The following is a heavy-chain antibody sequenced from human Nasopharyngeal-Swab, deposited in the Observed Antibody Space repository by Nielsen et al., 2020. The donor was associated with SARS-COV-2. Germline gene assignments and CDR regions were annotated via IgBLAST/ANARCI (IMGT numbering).Heavy chain of an antibody. J-gene: IGHJ4*02. D-gene: IGHD5-24*01. CDR3: ARARDGYNLAY. CDR2: INSDGSST. Sequence: VRQAPGKGLVWVSRINSDGSSTTYADSVKGRFTISRDNAKNTLYLQMNSLRAEDTAVCYCARARDGYNLAYWGQGTLVTVSS. V-gene: IGHV3-74*01.